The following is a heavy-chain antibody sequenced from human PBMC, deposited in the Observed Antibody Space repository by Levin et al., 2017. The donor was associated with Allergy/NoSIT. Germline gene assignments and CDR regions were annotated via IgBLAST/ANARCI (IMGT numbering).Heavy chain of an antibody. V-gene: IGHV3-11*05. J-gene: IGHJ4*02. CDR1: AFTFSDYY. D-gene: IGHD5-24*01. Sequence: GGSLRLSCAASAFTFSDYYMTWIRQAPGKGLEWVSYISSSSSYTKYADSVKGRFTISRDNAKNSLYLQMNSLRAEDTAVYYCARDTSERGLQVFDYWGQGTLVTVSS. CDR3: ARDTSERGLQVFDY. CDR2: ISSSSSYT.